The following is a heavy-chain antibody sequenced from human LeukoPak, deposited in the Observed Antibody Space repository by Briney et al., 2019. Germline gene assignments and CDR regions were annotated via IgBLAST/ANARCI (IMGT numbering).Heavy chain of an antibody. CDR3: ARDPRAYSSGWYDYYYYGMDV. J-gene: IGHJ6*04. CDR1: GFTFSSYS. D-gene: IGHD6-19*01. V-gene: IGHV3-21*01. CDR2: ISSSSCYI. Sequence: PGGSLRLSCAASGFTFSSYSMNWVRQAPGKGLEWVSSISSSSCYIYYADSVKGRFTISRDNAKNSLYLQMNSLRAEDTAVYYCARDPRAYSSGWYDYYYYGMDVWGKGTTVTVSS.